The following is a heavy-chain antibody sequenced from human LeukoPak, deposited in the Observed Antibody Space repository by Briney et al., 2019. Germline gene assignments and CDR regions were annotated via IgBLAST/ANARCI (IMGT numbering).Heavy chain of an antibody. V-gene: IGHV4-59*01. D-gene: IGHD3-16*02. Sequence: PSETLSLTCTVSGGSTTGYYWSWIRQSPAKGLEWIAYVYNSGSTNYNPSLKSRVTISVDTSKNQFSLKLRSVTAADTAMYYCARDRKKVWGNYRYFDYWGQGTLVTVSS. CDR3: ARDRKKVWGNYRYFDY. CDR2: VYNSGST. J-gene: IGHJ4*02. CDR1: GGSTTGYY.